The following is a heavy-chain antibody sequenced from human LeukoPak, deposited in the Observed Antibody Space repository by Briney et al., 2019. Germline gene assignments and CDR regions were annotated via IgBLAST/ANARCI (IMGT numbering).Heavy chain of an antibody. V-gene: IGHV4-59*01. Sequence: SETLSLTCTVSGGSISSYYWSWIRQPPGKGLEWIGYIYYTGSTYYNPSLKSRVTIPVDTSKNQLSLKLSSVTAADTAVYYCAREGPRGGGNWAHDAFDMWGQGTMVTVSS. CDR2: IYYTGST. CDR1: GGSISSYY. CDR3: AREGPRGGGNWAHDAFDM. D-gene: IGHD1-1*01. J-gene: IGHJ3*02.